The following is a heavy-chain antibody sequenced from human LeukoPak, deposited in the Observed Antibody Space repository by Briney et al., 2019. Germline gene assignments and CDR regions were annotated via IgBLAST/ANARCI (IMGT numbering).Heavy chain of an antibody. D-gene: IGHD2-2*01. Sequence: PSKTLSLTCTVSGGSIRNYIWSWIRRPPGKGLEWIGFIYYSGSTNYNPSLKSRVTISVDTSKNQLSLSLGSVTAADTAVYYCTRGEYTSSPYHFGMDVWGQGTTVTVSS. V-gene: IGHV4-59*12. CDR1: GGSIRNYI. J-gene: IGHJ6*02. CDR3: TRGEYTSSPYHFGMDV. CDR2: IYYSGST.